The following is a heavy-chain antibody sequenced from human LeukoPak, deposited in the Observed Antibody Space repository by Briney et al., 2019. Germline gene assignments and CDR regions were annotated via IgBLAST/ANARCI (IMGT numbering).Heavy chain of an antibody. CDR1: GFTFSNYG. J-gene: IGHJ4*02. CDR3: AKDLPAAYFDY. V-gene: IGHV3-30*02. Sequence: GGSLRLSCSASGFTFSNYGIHWVRQAPGKGLEWVAFVRSDGGIKYYADSVKGRFTISRDNSRTTVYLQMNSLRAEDTAVYHCAKDLPAAYFDYWGQGTLVTVSS. CDR2: VRSDGGIK. D-gene: IGHD2-2*01.